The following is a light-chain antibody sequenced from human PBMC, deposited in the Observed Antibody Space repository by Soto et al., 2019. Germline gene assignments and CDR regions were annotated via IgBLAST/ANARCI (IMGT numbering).Light chain of an antibody. Sequence: EIVMTQSPATLSVSPGERATLSCRASQSVSSNLAWYQQKPGQAPRLLIYGASTRATGIPARFSGSGSGTEFTLTISSLQSEDFAVYYCQQYNNWLPWTFCQGTKVESK. CDR1: QSVSSN. V-gene: IGKV3-15*01. J-gene: IGKJ1*01. CDR3: QQYNNWLPWT. CDR2: GAS.